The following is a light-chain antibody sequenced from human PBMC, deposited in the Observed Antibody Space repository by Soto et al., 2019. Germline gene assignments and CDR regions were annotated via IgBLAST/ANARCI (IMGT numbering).Light chain of an antibody. CDR2: GVS. CDR1: QSISSSF. CDR3: QVYGSSTKT. J-gene: IGKJ1*01. Sequence: EIVLTQSPGTLSLSPGERATLPCRASQSISSSFLAWYQQKPGQAPRLLIYGVSTRATGIPDRFSGSGSGTDFTLTIGRLEPEDFALYYCQVYGSSTKTFGQGTKVDIK. V-gene: IGKV3-20*01.